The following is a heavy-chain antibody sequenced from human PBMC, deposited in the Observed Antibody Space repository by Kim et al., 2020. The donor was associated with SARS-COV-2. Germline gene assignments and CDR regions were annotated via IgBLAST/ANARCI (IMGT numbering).Heavy chain of an antibody. J-gene: IGHJ6*02. D-gene: IGHD4-4*01. CDR2: INHSGST. V-gene: IGHV4-34*01. Sequence: SETLSLTCAVYGGSFSGYYWSWIRQPPGKGLEWIGEINHSGSTNYNPSLKSRVTISVDTSKNQFSLKLSSVTAADTAVYYCARVSNYYYYYGMDVWGQGT. CDR1: GGSFSGYY. CDR3: ARVSNYYYYYGMDV.